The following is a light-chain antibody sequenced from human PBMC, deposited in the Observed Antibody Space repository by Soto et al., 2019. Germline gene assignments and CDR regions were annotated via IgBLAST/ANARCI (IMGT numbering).Light chain of an antibody. CDR2: LNSDGSH. J-gene: IGLJ3*02. Sequence: QLVLTQSPSASASLGASVKLTCTLSSGHSSYAIAWHQQQPEKGPRYLMNLNSDGSHSKGDGIPDRFSGPSSGAERYLTISSLQSEDEADYYCQTWGTGIRVFGGGTKLTVL. CDR1: SGHSSYA. V-gene: IGLV4-69*01. CDR3: QTWGTGIRV.